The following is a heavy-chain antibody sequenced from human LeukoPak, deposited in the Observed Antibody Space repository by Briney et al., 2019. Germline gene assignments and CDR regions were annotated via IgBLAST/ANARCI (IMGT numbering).Heavy chain of an antibody. CDR1: GGSISSGSYY. D-gene: IGHD5-18*01. CDR2: IYTSGST. CDR3: ARQSTAMVKTFDI. Sequence: SETLSLTCTVSGGSISSGSYYWSWIRQPAGKGLEWIGRIYTSGSTNYNPSLKSRVTISVDTSKNQFSLKLSSVTAADTAVYYCARQSTAMVKTFDIWGQGTMVTVSS. J-gene: IGHJ3*02. V-gene: IGHV4-61*02.